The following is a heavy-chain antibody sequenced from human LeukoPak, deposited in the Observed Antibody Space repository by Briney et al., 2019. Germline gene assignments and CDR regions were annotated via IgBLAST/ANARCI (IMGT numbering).Heavy chain of an antibody. CDR1: GYTLTELS. J-gene: IGHJ4*02. CDR3: ARANRYCSGGSCYSGTFDY. D-gene: IGHD2-15*01. CDR2: FDPEDGET. V-gene: IGHV1-24*01. Sequence: ASVKVSCKVSGYTLTELSMHWVRQAPGKGLEWMGGFDPEDGETIYAQKFQGRVTMTRNTSISTAYMELSSLRSEDTAVYYCARANRYCSGGSCYSGTFDYWGQGTLVTVSS.